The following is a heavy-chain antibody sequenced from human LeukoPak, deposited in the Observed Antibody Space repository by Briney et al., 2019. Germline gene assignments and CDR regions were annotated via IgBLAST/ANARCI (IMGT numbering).Heavy chain of an antibody. CDR3: ARGCVENCPKGATFDY. V-gene: IGHV4-34*01. CDR1: VGSPRVDY. D-gene: IGHD1-1*01. J-gene: IGHJ4*02. Sequence: SETLSHTCVDYVGSPRVDYWTCIRDPPGKGLEWMVEINHSGSTNCSPSLKSRVTISVDTSMNQFSMKLRSVTAADTAVYYCARGCVENCPKGATFDYWGQGNMVTVSS. CDR2: INHSGST.